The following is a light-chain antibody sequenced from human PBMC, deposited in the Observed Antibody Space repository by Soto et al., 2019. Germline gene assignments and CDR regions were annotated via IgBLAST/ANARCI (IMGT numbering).Light chain of an antibody. Sequence: DIQMTQSPSTLSASVGDRVTITCRASQSITIWLAWFQQKPGTAPTLLIYDGSALETGVPSRFSGRGSGTEFTLTISSLQPEDFATYYCLQYNNYSWTFGQVTKVEIK. V-gene: IGKV1-5*01. J-gene: IGKJ1*01. CDR1: QSITIW. CDR2: DGS. CDR3: LQYNNYSWT.